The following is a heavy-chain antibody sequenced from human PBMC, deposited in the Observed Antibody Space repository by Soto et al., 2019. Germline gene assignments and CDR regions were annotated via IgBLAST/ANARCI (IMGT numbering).Heavy chain of an antibody. Sequence: GGSLRLSCAASGFTFSDYYMSWIRQAPGKGLEWVSYISSSGSTIYYADSVKGRLTISRDNAKTSLYLQMNSLRAEQTAVYYCATDRSLYDILTGYHPDAFDIWGQGTMVTLSS. CDR3: ATDRSLYDILTGYHPDAFDI. V-gene: IGHV3-11*01. CDR2: ISSSGSTI. D-gene: IGHD3-9*01. J-gene: IGHJ3*02. CDR1: GFTFSDYY.